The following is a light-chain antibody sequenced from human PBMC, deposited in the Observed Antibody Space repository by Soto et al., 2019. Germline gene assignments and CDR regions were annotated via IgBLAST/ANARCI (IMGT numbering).Light chain of an antibody. CDR2: GAS. Sequence: EIVLTQSPATLSLSPGERATLSCRASQSVSTYVTYLAWYQQKPGQAPRLLIYGASTRATGIPARFSGSGSGTEFTLTISSLQSEDFAVYYCQQYNNWPSITFGQGTRLEIK. J-gene: IGKJ5*01. V-gene: IGKV3-15*01. CDR1: QSVSTY. CDR3: QQYNNWPSIT.